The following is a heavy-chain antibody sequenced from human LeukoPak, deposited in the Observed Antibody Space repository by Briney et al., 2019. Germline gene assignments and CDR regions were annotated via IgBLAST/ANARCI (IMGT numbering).Heavy chain of an antibody. CDR2: IDSDGNFT. CDR1: RFFSSYW. J-gene: IGHJ6*02. CDR3: AGGKYYGMDA. Sequence: HGGSLRLSCAVSRFFSSYWMHWVRQVPGKGLVWVSRIDSDGNFTNYADSVKGRFTIPRDNAKSTLYLQMNSLNVDDTAVYYCAGGKYYGMDAWGQGTTVTVSS. V-gene: IGHV3-74*01.